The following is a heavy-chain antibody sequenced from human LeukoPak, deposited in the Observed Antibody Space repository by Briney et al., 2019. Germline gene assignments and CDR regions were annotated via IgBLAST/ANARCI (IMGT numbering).Heavy chain of an antibody. V-gene: IGHV4-4*07. CDR1: GGSISSYY. J-gene: IGHJ3*02. CDR2: IYTSGST. Sequence: SETLSLTCTVSGGSISSYYWSWIRQPAGKGLEWIGRIYTSGSTNYNPSLKSRVTMSVDTSKNQFSLKLSSVTAADTAVYYCARDLNYDSSGYDAFDIWGQGTMVTVSS. D-gene: IGHD3-22*01. CDR3: ARDLNYDSSGYDAFDI.